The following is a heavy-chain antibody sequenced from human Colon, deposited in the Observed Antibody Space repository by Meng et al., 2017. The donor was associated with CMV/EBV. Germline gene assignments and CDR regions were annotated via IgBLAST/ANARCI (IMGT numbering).Heavy chain of an antibody. V-gene: IGHV3-30*03. CDR3: ARDPVRGGWNYGFYGMDV. D-gene: IGHD1-7*01. CDR2: ISYDGSNK. J-gene: IGHJ6*02. CDR1: GFTFSRNW. Sequence: GESLKISCAVSGFTFSRNWMTWVRQAPGKGLEWVAVISYDGSNKYYADSVKGRFTISRDNSKNTLYLQMNSLRAEDTAVYYCARDPVRGGWNYGFYGMDVWGQGTTVTVSS.